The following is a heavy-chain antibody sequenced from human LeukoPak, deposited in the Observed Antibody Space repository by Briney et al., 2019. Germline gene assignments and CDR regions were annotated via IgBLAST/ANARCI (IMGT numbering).Heavy chain of an antibody. Sequence: SETLSLTCTVSGGSVSSSSYHWAWFRQPPGKGLEWIGSIYYSGGTYYNPSLKSRVTISIDTSKNQFSLKLRSVTAADTAVYYCARGGNALWGQGTPVTVSS. J-gene: IGHJ4*02. CDR3: ARGGNAL. CDR2: IYYSGGT. V-gene: IGHV4-39*07. D-gene: IGHD1-1*01. CDR1: GGSVSSSSYH.